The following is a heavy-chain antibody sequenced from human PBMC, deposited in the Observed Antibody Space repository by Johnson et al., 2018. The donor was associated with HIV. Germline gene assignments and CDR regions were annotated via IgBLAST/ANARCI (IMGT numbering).Heavy chain of an antibody. CDR2: ISSSGSTI. CDR3: ARAPGYSRAFDI. D-gene: IGHD5-18*01. Sequence: QVQLVESGGGLVKPGGSLRLSCAASGFTFSDYYMSWIRQAPGKGLEWVSYISSSGSTIYYADSVKGRFTFSRDNSKNTLYLQMNRLRAEDTAVYYCARAPGYSRAFDIWGQGTMVTVST. J-gene: IGHJ3*02. CDR1: GFTFSDYY. V-gene: IGHV3-11*04.